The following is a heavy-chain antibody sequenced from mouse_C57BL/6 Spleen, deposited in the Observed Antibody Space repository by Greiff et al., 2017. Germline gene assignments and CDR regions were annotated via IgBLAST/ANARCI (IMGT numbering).Heavy chain of an antibody. J-gene: IGHJ4*01. CDR1: GYTFTDYY. CDR3: ASPHADYAMDY. Sequence: EVKLQQSGPELVKPGASVKISCKASGYTFTDYYMNWVKQSHGKSLEWIGDINPNNGGTSYNQKFKGKDTLTVDKSSSTAYVELRSLTSEDSAVYYCASPHADYAMDYWGQGTSVTVSS. V-gene: IGHV1-26*01. CDR2: INPNNGGT.